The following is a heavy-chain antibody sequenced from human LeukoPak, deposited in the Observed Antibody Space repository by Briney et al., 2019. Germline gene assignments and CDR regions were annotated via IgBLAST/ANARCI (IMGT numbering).Heavy chain of an antibody. J-gene: IGHJ6*02. CDR3: ARDGARGGYDILTGYYDYYYYGMDV. V-gene: IGHV4-4*07. D-gene: IGHD3-9*01. CDR1: GGSISSYY. CDR2: IYTSAST. Sequence: SETLSLTCIVSGGSISSYYWSWIRQPAGKGLEWIGRIYTSASTNYNPSLKSRVTMSVDTSKNQFSLKLSSVTAADTAVYYCARDGARGGYDILTGYYDYYYYGMDVWGQGTTVTVSS.